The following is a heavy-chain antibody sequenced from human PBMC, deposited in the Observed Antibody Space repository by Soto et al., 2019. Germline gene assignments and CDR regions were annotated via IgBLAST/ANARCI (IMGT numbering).Heavy chain of an antibody. Sequence: QVQLQESGPGLVKPSGTLSLICIVSGDSVTFGHHYWSWIRQPPGKGLGWIGHIFFTGATNYSPSLKSRVTMSVDSSKSQFSLNLTSVSAADSAIYYCARARPDSAGSSLGRRLDVWGQGTTVTVSS. CDR3: ARARPDSAGSSLGRRLDV. CDR2: IFFTGAT. CDR1: GDSVTFGHHY. J-gene: IGHJ6*02. V-gene: IGHV4-61*01. D-gene: IGHD3-10*01.